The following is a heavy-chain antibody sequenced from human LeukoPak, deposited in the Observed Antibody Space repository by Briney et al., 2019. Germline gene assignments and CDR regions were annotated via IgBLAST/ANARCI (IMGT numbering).Heavy chain of an antibody. Sequence: GGSLRLSCAASGFTFSNAWMSWVRQAPGKGLEWVGRIKSKTDGGTTDYAAPVKGRFTISRDDSKNTPYLQMNSLKTEDTAVYYCTTDFYDSSLFREDWGQGTLVTVSP. D-gene: IGHD3-22*01. CDR3: TTDFYDSSLFRED. V-gene: IGHV3-15*01. CDR2: IKSKTDGGTT. CDR1: GFTFSNAW. J-gene: IGHJ4*02.